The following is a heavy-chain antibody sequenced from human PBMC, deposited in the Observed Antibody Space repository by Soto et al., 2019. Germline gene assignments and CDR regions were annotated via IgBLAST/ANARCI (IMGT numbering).Heavy chain of an antibody. CDR1: GFSLSTSGVG. CDR2: IYWDDDK. D-gene: IGHD2-8*02. Sequence: QITLKESGPTLVKPTQTLTLTCTFSGFSLSTSGVGVGWIRQPPANALEWLALIYWDDDKRYSPSLKSRLTITKDTSKNQVVITMTNMDPVATGTYYCASALYCSGGVWDAFDVWGQGTMVTVSS. J-gene: IGHJ3*01. V-gene: IGHV2-5*02. CDR3: ASALYCSGGVWDAFDV.